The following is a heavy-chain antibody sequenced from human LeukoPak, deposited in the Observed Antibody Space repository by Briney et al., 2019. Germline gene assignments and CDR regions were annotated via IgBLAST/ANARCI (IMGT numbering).Heavy chain of an antibody. CDR1: GYTFTNYG. CDR3: ARVGEQHLDYYFDY. V-gene: IGHV1-18*01. J-gene: IGHJ4*02. Sequence: GASVKVSCKASGYTFTNYGISWVRQAPGQGLEWMGWISAYNGDTKSAQKVQGRVTMTTDTSTSTAYMEPRSLRSDDTAVYYCARVGEQHLDYYFDYWGQGTLVTVSS. D-gene: IGHD6-13*01. CDR2: ISAYNGDT.